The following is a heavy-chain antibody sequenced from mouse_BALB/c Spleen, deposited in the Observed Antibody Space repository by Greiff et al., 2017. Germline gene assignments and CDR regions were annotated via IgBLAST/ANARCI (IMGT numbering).Heavy chain of an antibody. J-gene: IGHJ4*01. Sequence: VQLQQSGPGLVKPSQSLSLTCSVTGYSITSGYYWNWIRQFPGNKLEWMGYISYDGSNNYNPSLKNRISITRDTSKNQFFLKLNSVTTEDTATYYCARDRGNLYAMDYWGQGTSVTVSS. D-gene: IGHD2-1*01. CDR1: GYSITSGYY. CDR3: ARDRGNLYAMDY. V-gene: IGHV3-6*02. CDR2: ISYDGSN.